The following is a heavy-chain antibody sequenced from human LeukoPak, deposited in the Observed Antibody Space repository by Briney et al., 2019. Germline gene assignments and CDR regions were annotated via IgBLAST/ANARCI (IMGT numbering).Heavy chain of an antibody. V-gene: IGHV3-48*01. CDR3: ARPSWGSSSWYYFDC. J-gene: IGHJ4*02. Sequence: GGSLGLSCAASGFSFSTFGMSWVRQAPGKGLEYISYISSSDTTMYYADSVKGRFTISRDKAKKLLYLQMNSLRAEDTAVYYCARPSWGSSSWYYFDCWGQGTLVTVSS. D-gene: IGHD6-13*01. CDR1: GFSFSTFG. CDR2: ISSSDTTM.